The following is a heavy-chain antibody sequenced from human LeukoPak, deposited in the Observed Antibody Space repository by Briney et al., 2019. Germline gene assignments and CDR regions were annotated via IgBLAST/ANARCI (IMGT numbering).Heavy chain of an antibody. CDR3: ARSDWFDP. J-gene: IGHJ5*02. CDR2: ISSSSRTI. V-gene: IGHV3-48*01. CDR1: GFTLSSYS. Sequence: GGSLRLSCAASGFTLSSYSMNWVRQAPGKGLEWVSYISSSSRTIYYADSVKGRFTISRDGGKNSLYLQMNSLTAEDTAVYYCARSDWFDPWGQGTLVTVSS.